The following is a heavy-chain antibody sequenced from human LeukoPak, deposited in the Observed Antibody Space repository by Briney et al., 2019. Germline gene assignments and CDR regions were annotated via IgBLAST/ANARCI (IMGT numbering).Heavy chain of an antibody. Sequence: PSETLSPTCTVSGGSISRSNWGWIRQPPGKGLEWIGSMYFSGSTYYKPSLKSRVTISVDTSKNQFSLKLTSVTAADTAVYYCARGSGNDYYGSGPIDKWFDPWGQGTLATVSS. CDR2: MYFSGST. J-gene: IGHJ5*02. CDR3: ARGSGNDYYGSGPIDKWFDP. CDR1: GGSISRSN. V-gene: IGHV4-39*07. D-gene: IGHD3-10*01.